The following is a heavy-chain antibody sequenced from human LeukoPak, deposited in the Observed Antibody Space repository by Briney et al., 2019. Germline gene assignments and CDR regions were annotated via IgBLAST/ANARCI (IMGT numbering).Heavy chain of an antibody. Sequence: PGGSLRLSCAASGFTFDDYAMHWVRQAPGKGLEWVSGISWNSGSIGYADSVKGRFTISRDNAKNSLYLQMNSLRAEDTALYYCAAQKKRGYSGYDWDYWGQGTLVTVSS. J-gene: IGHJ4*02. CDR2: ISWNSGSI. V-gene: IGHV3-9*01. CDR1: GFTFDDYA. D-gene: IGHD5-12*01. CDR3: AAQKKRGYSGYDWDY.